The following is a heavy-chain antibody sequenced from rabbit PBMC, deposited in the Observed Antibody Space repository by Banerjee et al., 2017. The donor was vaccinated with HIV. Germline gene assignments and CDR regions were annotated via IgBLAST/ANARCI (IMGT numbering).Heavy chain of an antibody. CDR3: VRDAYAGSSYGYGMDL. J-gene: IGHJ3*01. V-gene: IGHV1S40*01. CDR2: IYGDKGRP. D-gene: IGHD8-1*01. CDR1: GFSFSSSDW. Sequence: QSLEESGGDLVKPGASLTLTCTASGFSFSSSDWIFWVRQAPGKGLEWIGSIYGDKGRPYYASWVSGRFTISSDNAQNTVDLQMNSLTAVDRATYFCVRDAYAGSSYGYGMDLWGQGTLVTVS.